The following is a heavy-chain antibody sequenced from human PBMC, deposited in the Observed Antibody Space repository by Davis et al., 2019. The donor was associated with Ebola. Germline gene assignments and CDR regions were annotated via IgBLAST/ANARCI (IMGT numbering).Heavy chain of an antibody. CDR2: IYRDGRT. CDR3: TRHVSGDFWYFDL. Sequence: PGGSLRLSCAASGFTFSVYYMSWVRQAPGKGLEWVSVIYRDGRTYHADSVKGRFTISRDNSKNTVYLQMNSLRAEDTAVYYCTRHVSGDFWYFDLWGRGTLVTVSS. V-gene: IGHV3-66*04. CDR1: GFTFSVYY. D-gene: IGHD4-17*01. J-gene: IGHJ2*01.